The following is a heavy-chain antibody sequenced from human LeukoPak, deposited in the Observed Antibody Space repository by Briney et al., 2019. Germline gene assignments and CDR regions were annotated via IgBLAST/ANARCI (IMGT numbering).Heavy chain of an antibody. Sequence: GGSLRLSCAASGFTFSSYGMHWVRQAPGKGLEWVAVISYDGSNKYYADSVKGRFTISRDNSKNTLYLQMNSLRAEDTAVYYCACPSLGANRDPDGDDFDYWGQGTLVTVSS. D-gene: IGHD4-17*01. CDR3: ACPSLGANRDPDGDDFDY. J-gene: IGHJ4*02. V-gene: IGHV3-30*03. CDR1: GFTFSSYG. CDR2: ISYDGSNK.